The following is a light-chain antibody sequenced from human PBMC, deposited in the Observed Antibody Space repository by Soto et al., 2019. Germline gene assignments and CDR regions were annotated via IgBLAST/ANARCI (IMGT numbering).Light chain of an antibody. CDR1: QSVSSY. Sequence: IVMTQSTSTLSLSPGESAPLSCRASQSVSSYLAWYQQKPGQAPRLLIYDASNRATGIPARFSGSGSGTDFTLTISSLEPEDFAVYYCQQRSNWPPVFGGGTKVDIK. CDR3: QQRSNWPPV. CDR2: DAS. J-gene: IGKJ4*01. V-gene: IGKV3-11*01.